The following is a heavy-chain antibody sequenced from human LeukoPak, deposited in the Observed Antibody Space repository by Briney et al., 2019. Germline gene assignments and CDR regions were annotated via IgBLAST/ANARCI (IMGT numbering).Heavy chain of an antibody. CDR2: VDANGRTT. J-gene: IGHJ5*02. CDR1: GFTVTHYA. Sequence: PGGSLRLSCSASGFTVTHYAMHWVRQAPGKGLEYVSAVDANGRTTYYADSVKGRLTISRDDSKNTLYLHMSSLRPEDTAIYYCYCRDDLPAWGQGTLSPSPQ. CDR3: YCRDDLPA. V-gene: IGHV3-64D*06. D-gene: IGHD5-24*01.